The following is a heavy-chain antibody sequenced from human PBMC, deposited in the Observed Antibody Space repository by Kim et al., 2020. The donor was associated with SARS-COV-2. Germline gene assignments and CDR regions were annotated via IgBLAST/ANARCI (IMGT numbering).Heavy chain of an antibody. D-gene: IGHD3-10*01. J-gene: IGHJ4*02. V-gene: IGHV3-30*18. Sequence: GGSLRLSCAASGFTFSSYGMHWVRQAPGKGLEWVAVISYDGSNKYYADSVKGRFTISRDNSKNTLYLQMNSLRAEDTAVYYCAKDLSRPMVRGVNAPDYWGQGTLVTVSS. CDR3: AKDLSRPMVRGVNAPDY. CDR2: ISYDGSNK. CDR1: GFTFSSYG.